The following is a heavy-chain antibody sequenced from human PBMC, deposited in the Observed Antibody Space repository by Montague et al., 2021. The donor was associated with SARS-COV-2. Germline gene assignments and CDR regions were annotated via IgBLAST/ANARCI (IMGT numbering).Heavy chain of an antibody. CDR2: IDWDDDK. J-gene: IGHJ4*02. Sequence: PALVKPTQTLTLSCTFSGFSLSTSGMRASWIRQPPGKALEWLARIDWDDDKFYSTSLKTRLTISKYTSKNQVVLTMTNMDPVDTATYYCARENYDILTGTTLGLDYWGQGTLVTVSS. CDR3: ARENYDILTGTTLGLDY. V-gene: IGHV2-70*04. D-gene: IGHD3-9*01. CDR1: GFSLSTSGMR.